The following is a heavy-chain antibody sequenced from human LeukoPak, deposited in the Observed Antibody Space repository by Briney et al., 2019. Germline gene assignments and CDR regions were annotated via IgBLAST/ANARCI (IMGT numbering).Heavy chain of an antibody. D-gene: IGHD1-26*01. J-gene: IGHJ4*02. V-gene: IGHV3-11*01. CDR1: GFTFSDYY. CDR3: VRERGKDIYYFDY. Sequence: GGSLRLSCAASGFTFSDYYMSWIRQAPGKGLEWVSYISSSGSTIYYADSVKGRFTISRDNAKNSLYLQMNSLRAEDTAVYYCVRERGKDIYYFDYWGQGTLVTVSS. CDR2: ISSSGSTI.